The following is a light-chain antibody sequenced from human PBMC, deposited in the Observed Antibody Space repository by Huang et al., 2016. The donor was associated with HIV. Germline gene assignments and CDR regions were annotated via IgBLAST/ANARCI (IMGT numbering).Light chain of an antibody. CDR1: QSVSSY. J-gene: IGKJ4*01. V-gene: IGKV3-11*01. CDR2: DAS. CDR3: QQRSNWPPRTT. Sequence: EIVLTQSPATLSLSPGERATLSCRASQSVSSYLAWYQQKPGQAPRHLLYDASNRATGIPARFSGSGSGTDFTLTISSLEPEDFAVYYCQQRSNWPPRTTFGGGTKVEIK.